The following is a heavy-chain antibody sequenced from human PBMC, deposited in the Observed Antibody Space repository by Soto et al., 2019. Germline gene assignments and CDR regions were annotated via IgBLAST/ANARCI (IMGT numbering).Heavy chain of an antibody. V-gene: IGHV3-23*01. CDR2: ISGSGGST. D-gene: IGHD2-2*01. J-gene: IGHJ4*02. CDR3: AKDLYAVGYCSSTSCYGGKNFDY. Sequence: GGSLRLSCAASGFTFSSYAMSWVRQAPGKGLEWVSAISGSGGSTYYADSVKGRFTISRDNSKNTLYLQMNSLRAEDTAVYYCAKDLYAVGYCSSTSCYGGKNFDYWGQGTLVTVSS. CDR1: GFTFSSYA.